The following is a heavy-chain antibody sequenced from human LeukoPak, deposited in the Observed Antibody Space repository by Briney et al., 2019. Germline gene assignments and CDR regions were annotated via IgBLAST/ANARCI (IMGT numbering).Heavy chain of an antibody. CDR3: ARRVDALDY. J-gene: IGHJ4*02. CDR2: IYPDDSDT. D-gene: IGHD2-15*01. V-gene: IGHV5-51*01. CDR1: EYSFPNYC. Sequence: GESLKISCKHSEYSFPNYCIGWVRQMPGKGLEWMGIIYPDDSDTRYSPSFQGQVTISADKSISTAYLQWSSLKASDTAMYYCARRVDALDYWGQGTLVTVSS.